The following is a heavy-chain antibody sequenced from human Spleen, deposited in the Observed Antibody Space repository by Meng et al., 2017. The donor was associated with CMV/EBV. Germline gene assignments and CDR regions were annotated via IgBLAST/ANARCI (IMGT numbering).Heavy chain of an antibody. J-gene: IGHJ5*02. CDR2: INPSGGST. D-gene: IGHD1-26*01. Sequence: ASVKVSCKASGYTFNKYYMNWVRQAPGQGLEWMGIINPSGGSTTYAQKFQGRVTMTRDTSTSTVYMELGSVRSEDTATYYCARVAYSGQRYWFDPWGQGTLVTVSS. CDR3: ARVAYSGQRYWFDP. CDR1: GYTFNKYY. V-gene: IGHV1-46*02.